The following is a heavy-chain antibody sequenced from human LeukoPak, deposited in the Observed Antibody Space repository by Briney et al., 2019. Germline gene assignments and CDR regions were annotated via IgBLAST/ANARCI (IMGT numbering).Heavy chain of an antibody. V-gene: IGHV3-23*01. CDR2: SGSGGST. Sequence: PGGTLRLSCAASGFTFSNYGMSWVRQAPGKGLEWVSVSGSGGSTYYPDSVKGRFTISRDNSKNTLYLQMNSLRAEDTAVYYCAKGSRGDILTGYRNWGQGTLVTVSS. D-gene: IGHD3-9*01. CDR1: GFTFSNYG. CDR3: AKGSRGDILTGYRN. J-gene: IGHJ4*02.